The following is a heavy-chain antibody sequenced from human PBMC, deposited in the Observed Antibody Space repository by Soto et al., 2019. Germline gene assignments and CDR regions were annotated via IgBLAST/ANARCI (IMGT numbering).Heavy chain of an antibody. J-gene: IGHJ3*02. V-gene: IGHV3-7*01. CDR3: ARRYSSSWRHDAFDI. Sequence: GGSLRLSCAASGFTFSSYWMSWVRQAPGKGLEWVANIKQDGSEKYYVDSVKGRFTISRDNAKNSLYLQMNSLRAEDTAVYYCARRYSSSWRHDAFDIWGQGXMVTV. D-gene: IGHD6-13*01. CDR2: IKQDGSEK. CDR1: GFTFSSYW.